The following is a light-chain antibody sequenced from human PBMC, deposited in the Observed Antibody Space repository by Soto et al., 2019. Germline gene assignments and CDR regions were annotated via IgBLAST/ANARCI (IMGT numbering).Light chain of an antibody. V-gene: IGKV3-20*01. J-gene: IGKJ4*01. CDR3: QQYGGSFT. Sequence: EIVLTQSPGTLSLSPGERATLSCRASQSVSSSYLAWYQQKPGQAPRLLIYGASSRATGIPDRFSGSGSGTDFTLTISRLEPEDFAVYSCQQYGGSFTFGGGTQVEIK. CDR1: QSVSSSY. CDR2: GAS.